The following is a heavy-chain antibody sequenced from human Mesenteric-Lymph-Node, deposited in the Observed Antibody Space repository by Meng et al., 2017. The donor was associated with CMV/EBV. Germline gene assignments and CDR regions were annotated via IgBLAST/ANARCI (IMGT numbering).Heavy chain of an antibody. V-gene: IGHV1-18*01. CDR3: ARDIITIFGVDYYYYGMDV. CDR2: ISAYNGNT. J-gene: IGHJ6*02. D-gene: IGHD3-3*01. CDR1: GYTFTSYG. Sequence: ASVKVSCKASGYTFTSYGISWVRQAPGQGLEWMGWISAYNGNTNYAQKLQGRVTMTTDTSTSTAYMEVRSLRSDDTAVYYCARDIITIFGVDYYYYGMDVWGQGTTVTVSS.